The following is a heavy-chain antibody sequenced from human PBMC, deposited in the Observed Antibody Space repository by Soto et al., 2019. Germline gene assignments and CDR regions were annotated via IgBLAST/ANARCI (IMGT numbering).Heavy chain of an antibody. J-gene: IGHJ4*02. V-gene: IGHV1-69*01. CDR2: LIAMLGTP. Sequence: QAHLEQSGAELKRPGASVKVSCKASGYTFGSHGIAWVRQAPGQGLEWMGGLIAMLGTPTYAKKVQGRATITAGESLTSSYLELRSLRSEDTAVYFCARGAMANFDYWGQGTVVTVSS. D-gene: IGHD5-18*01. CDR3: ARGAMANFDY. CDR1: GYTFGSHG.